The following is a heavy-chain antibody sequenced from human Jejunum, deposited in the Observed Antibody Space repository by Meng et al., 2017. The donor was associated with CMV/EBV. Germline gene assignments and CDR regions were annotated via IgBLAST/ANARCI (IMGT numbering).Heavy chain of an antibody. V-gene: IGHV4-4*07. CDR2: IYTSGST. D-gene: IGHD1-26*01. Sequence: GRRRESGPGLWTPSETLSVPCFVSAGSISGYYWSWIRQPAGKGLEWIGRIYTSGSTHYNPSLKSRLTMSVDLSNNQISLKLRSVTAADTAVYYCARESGSYYWFDPWGQGTLVTVSS. CDR1: AGSISGYY. J-gene: IGHJ5*02. CDR3: ARESGSYYWFDP.